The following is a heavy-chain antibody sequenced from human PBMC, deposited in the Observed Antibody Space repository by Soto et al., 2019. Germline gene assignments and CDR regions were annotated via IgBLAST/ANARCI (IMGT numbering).Heavy chain of an antibody. Sequence: EVQLVESGGGLIQPGGSLRLSCAASGFTFSSNDMNWVRQAPGEGLEWVSLIYSGGSTYYADSVKGRFTISRDNSKNTLYLQMSSLRAEDTAVYYCATRPLLPGAPWGQGTMVNVSS. D-gene: IGHD3-22*01. CDR3: ATRPLLPGAP. CDR1: GFTFSSND. CDR2: IYSGGST. V-gene: IGHV3-53*01. J-gene: IGHJ3*01.